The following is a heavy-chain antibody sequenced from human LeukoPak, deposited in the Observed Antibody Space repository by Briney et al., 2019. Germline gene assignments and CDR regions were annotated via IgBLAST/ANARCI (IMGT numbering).Heavy chain of an antibody. D-gene: IGHD2-21*01. V-gene: IGHV4-59*01. CDR3: ARAGASDSFDY. CDR2: LFHSGST. Sequence: SETLSLTCSVSGASISSYYCSWIRQPPGKGLEWIGYLFHSGSTNYNPSLKSRVTISVDTSKNQFSLKLNSVTAADTAVYYCARAGASDSFDYWGQGTLVTVSS. CDR1: GASISSYY. J-gene: IGHJ4*02.